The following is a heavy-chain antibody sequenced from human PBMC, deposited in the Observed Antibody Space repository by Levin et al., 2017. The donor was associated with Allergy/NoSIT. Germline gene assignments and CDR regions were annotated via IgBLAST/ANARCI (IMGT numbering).Heavy chain of an antibody. Sequence: ASVKVSCKASGYTFTGYYMHWVRQAPGQGLEWMGWINPNSGGTNYAQKFQGRVTMTRDTSISTAYMELSRLRSDDTAVYYCARDARKLVAGLDWFDPWGQGTLVTVSS. CDR3: ARDARKLVAGLDWFDP. V-gene: IGHV1-2*02. D-gene: IGHD6-19*01. J-gene: IGHJ5*02. CDR1: GYTFTGYY. CDR2: INPNSGGT.